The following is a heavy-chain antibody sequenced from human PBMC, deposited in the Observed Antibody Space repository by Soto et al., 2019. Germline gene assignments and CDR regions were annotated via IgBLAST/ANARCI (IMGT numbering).Heavy chain of an antibody. V-gene: IGHV4-39*07. CDR3: ARTTRDGYNLANYFDY. D-gene: IGHD5-12*01. CDR2: IYHSGST. J-gene: IGHJ4*02. CDR1: GGSISSTSYY. Sequence: TSETLSLTCTVSGGSISSTSYYWGWIRQPPGKGLEWIGYIYHSGSTYYNPSLKSRVTISVDRSKNQFSLKLSSVTAADTAVYYCARTTRDGYNLANYFDYWGQGTLVTVSS.